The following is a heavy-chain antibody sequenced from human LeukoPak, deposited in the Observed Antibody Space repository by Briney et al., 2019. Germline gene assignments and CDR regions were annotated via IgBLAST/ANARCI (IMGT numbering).Heavy chain of an antibody. V-gene: IGHV3-49*04. CDR3: TRVRGVAGLDY. CDR2: IRKEADGGTT. D-gene: IGHD6-19*01. J-gene: IGHJ4*02. CDR1: GFTFRDYA. Sequence: PGGSLRLSCTASGFTFRDYAMNWVRQAPGKGLEWVAFIRKEADGGTTEYAASVKGRFIISRDDSKSLAYLQMDSLITEDTAVYYCTRVRGVAGLDYWGQGTLVTVSS.